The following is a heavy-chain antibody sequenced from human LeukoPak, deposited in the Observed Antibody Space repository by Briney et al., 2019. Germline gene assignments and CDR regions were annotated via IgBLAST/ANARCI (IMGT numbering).Heavy chain of an antibody. Sequence: SETLSLTCTVSGYSISSGYYWGWIRQPPGKGLEWIGSIYHSGSTYYNPSLKSRVTISVDTSKNQFSLKLSSVTAADTAVYYCARQEVGSRAFDYWGQGTPVSVSS. CDR3: ARQEVGSRAFDY. D-gene: IGHD1-26*01. J-gene: IGHJ4*02. CDR1: GYSISSGYY. V-gene: IGHV4-38-2*02. CDR2: IYHSGST.